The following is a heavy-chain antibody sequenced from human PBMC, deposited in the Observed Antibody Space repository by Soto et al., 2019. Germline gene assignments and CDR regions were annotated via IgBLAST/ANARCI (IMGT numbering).Heavy chain of an antibody. Sequence: GGSLRLSCAASGFTFSTYAMSWVRQAPGKGLEWVSAISGSGGSTYYADPVKGRFTISRDNSKNTLYLQMNSLRAEDTAVHYCARGLGYCSSTSCYIWVDYWGQGTLVTVS. CDR3: ARGLGYCSSTSCYIWVDY. CDR2: ISGSGGST. CDR1: GFTFSTYA. V-gene: IGHV3-23*01. J-gene: IGHJ4*02. D-gene: IGHD2-2*02.